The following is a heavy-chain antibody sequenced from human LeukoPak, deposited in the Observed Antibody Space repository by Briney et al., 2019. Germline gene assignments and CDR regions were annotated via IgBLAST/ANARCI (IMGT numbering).Heavy chain of an antibody. Sequence: GTLRLSCAASGFTFSSYGMSWVRQAPGKGLEWIGEINHSGSTNYNPSLKSRVTISVDTSKNQFSLKLSSVTAADTAVYYCARGKEYSSSWYEFDYWGQGTLVTVSS. V-gene: IGHV4-34*01. CDR2: INHSGST. CDR1: GFTFSSYG. J-gene: IGHJ4*02. CDR3: ARGKEYSSSWYEFDY. D-gene: IGHD6-13*01.